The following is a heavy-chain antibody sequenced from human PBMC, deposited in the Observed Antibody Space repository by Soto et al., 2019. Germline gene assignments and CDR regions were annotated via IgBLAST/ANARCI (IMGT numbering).Heavy chain of an antibody. CDR3: ARDSRALLWFGELYPYGMDV. Sequence: ASVKVSCKASGYTFTSYYMHWVRQAPGQGLEWMGIINPSGGSTTYAQKFQGRVTMTRDTSTSTVYMELSSLRSEDTAVYYCARDSRALLWFGELYPYGMDVWGQGTTVTVSS. J-gene: IGHJ6*02. CDR1: GYTFTSYY. CDR2: INPSGGST. D-gene: IGHD3-10*01. V-gene: IGHV1-46*01.